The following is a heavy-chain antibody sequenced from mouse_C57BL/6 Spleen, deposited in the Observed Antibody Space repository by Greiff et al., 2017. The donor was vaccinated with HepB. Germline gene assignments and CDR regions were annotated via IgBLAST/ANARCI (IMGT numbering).Heavy chain of an antibody. CDR3: ARNGVTRYWSFDV. V-gene: IGHV5-17*01. J-gene: IGHJ1*03. CDR1: GFTFSDYG. Sequence: EVMLVESGGGLVKPGGSLKLSCAASGFTFSDYGMHWVRQAPEKGLEWVAYISSGSSTIYYADTVKGRFTISRDNAKNTLFLQMTSLRSEDTAMYYCARNGVTRYWSFDVWGTGTTVTVSS. CDR2: ISSGSSTI. D-gene: IGHD1-1*01.